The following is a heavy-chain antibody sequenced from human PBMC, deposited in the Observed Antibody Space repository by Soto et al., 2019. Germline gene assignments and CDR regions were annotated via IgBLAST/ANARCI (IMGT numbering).Heavy chain of an antibody. CDR3: ARLYYYDSSGDKSGY. D-gene: IGHD3-22*01. CDR1: GGSFSGYY. J-gene: IGHJ4*02. Sequence: SETLSLTCAVYGGSFSGYYWSWIRQPPGKGLEWIGEINHSGSTNYNPSLKSRVTISVDTSKNQFSLKLSSVTAADTAVYYCARLYYYDSSGDKSGYWAQGTLVTVSS. CDR2: INHSGST. V-gene: IGHV4-34*01.